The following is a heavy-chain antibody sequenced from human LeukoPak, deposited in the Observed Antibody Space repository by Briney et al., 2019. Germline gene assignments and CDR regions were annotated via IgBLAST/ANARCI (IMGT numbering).Heavy chain of an antibody. J-gene: IGHJ4*02. CDR1: GGSISSSSYY. Sequence: PSETLSPTCTVSGGSISSSSYYWGWIRQPPGKGLEWIGSIYYSGSTYYNPSLKSRVAISVDTSKNQFSLKLSSVTAADTAVYYCARLAPIGIVVVSSGGIDYWGQGTLVTVSS. CDR3: ARLAPIGIVVVSSGGIDY. CDR2: IYYSGST. V-gene: IGHV4-39*01. D-gene: IGHD3-22*01.